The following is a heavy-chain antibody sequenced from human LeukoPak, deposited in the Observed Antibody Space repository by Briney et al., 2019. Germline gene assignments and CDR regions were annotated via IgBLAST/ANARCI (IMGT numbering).Heavy chain of an antibody. V-gene: IGHV4-61*02. D-gene: IGHD1-26*01. Sequence: SETLPPTCTVSGGSISSGSYYWSWIRQPAGKGLEWIGRIYTSGSTNYNPSLKSRVTISVDTSKNQFSLKLSSVTAADTAVYYCARESKWRRYYYYYYMDVWGKGTTVTVSS. CDR3: ARESKWRRYYYYYYMDV. J-gene: IGHJ6*03. CDR1: GGSISSGSYY. CDR2: IYTSGST.